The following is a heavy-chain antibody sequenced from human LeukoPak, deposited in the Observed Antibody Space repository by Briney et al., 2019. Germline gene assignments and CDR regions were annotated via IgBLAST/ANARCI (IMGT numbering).Heavy chain of an antibody. CDR1: GVTLSNYA. J-gene: IGHJ4*02. CDR3: TTDYGDYEPIDY. CDR2: ISFDGTNK. V-gene: IGHV3-30*04. Sequence: GGSLRLSCTASGVTLSNYAMHWVRRPPGRGLEWVAVISFDGTNKYYGDSVEGRFSVSRDNSKNTLYLQMNSLRPDDTAMYYCTTDYGDYEPIDYWGQGTLVTVSS. D-gene: IGHD4-17*01.